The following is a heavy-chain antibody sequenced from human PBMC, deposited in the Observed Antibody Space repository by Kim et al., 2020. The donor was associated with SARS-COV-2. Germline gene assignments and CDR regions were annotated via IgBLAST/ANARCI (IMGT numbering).Heavy chain of an antibody. CDR1: GGSISSGGYY. J-gene: IGHJ4*02. V-gene: IGHV4-31*03. Sequence: SETLSLTCTVSGGSISSGGYYWSWIRQHPGKGLEWIGYIYYSGSTYYNPSLKSRVTISVDTSKNQFSLKLSSVTAADTAVYYCARGGIGYCSGGSCYPWIDFDYWGQGTLVTVSS. CDR2: IYYSGST. CDR3: ARGGIGYCSGGSCYPWIDFDY. D-gene: IGHD2-15*01.